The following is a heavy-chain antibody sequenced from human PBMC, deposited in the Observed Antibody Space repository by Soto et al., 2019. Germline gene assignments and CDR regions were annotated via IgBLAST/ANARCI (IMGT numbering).Heavy chain of an antibody. Sequence: GASVKVSCKASGGTFSSYTISWVRQAPGQGLEWMGRIIPILGIANYAQKFQGRVTITADKSTSTAYMELSSLRSEDTAVYYCARDLKEAKNYDSLPPPLPSLYYYYYMDVWGKGTTVTVSS. V-gene: IGHV1-69*04. CDR3: ARDLKEAKNYDSLPPPLPSLYYYYYMDV. D-gene: IGHD3-3*01. J-gene: IGHJ6*03. CDR1: GGTFSSYT. CDR2: IIPILGIA.